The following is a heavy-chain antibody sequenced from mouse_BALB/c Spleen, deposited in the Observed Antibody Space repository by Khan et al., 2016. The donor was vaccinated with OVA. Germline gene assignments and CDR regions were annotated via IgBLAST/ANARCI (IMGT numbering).Heavy chain of an antibody. CDR1: GFTFRNSA. V-gene: IGHV5-6-5*01. CDR3: TRGLGSTFDF. J-gene: IGHJ2*01. Sequence: EVELVESGGGLVKPVGSLKLSCAASGFTFRNSAMSWFRQTPETRLAWVASISSADSTYFPDSVKSRFTISRDTARNILFLQMSRLMYDDPAMYYCTRGLGSTFDFWGQGTTLTVSA. D-gene: IGHD3-1*01. CDR2: ISSADST.